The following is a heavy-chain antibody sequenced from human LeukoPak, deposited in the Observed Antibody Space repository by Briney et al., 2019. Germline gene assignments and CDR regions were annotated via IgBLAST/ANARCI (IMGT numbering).Heavy chain of an antibody. J-gene: IGHJ6*02. Sequence: GGSLRLSCAVSGFTFSNYEMNWVRQAPGKGLEWVSYISTSGSIIYYTASVKGRFTISRDNAKNSLYLQMNILRAEDTAVYYCARIPRGYSFGLNGLDVWGQGTTVTVSS. V-gene: IGHV3-48*03. CDR1: GFTFSNYE. D-gene: IGHD5-18*01. CDR3: ARIPRGYSFGLNGLDV. CDR2: ISTSGSII.